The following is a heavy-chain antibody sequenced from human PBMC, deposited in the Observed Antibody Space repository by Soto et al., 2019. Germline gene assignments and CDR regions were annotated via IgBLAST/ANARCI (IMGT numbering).Heavy chain of an antibody. J-gene: IGHJ4*02. CDR3: ARAYCGGDCLPDY. V-gene: IGHV4-59*01. Sequence: PSETLSLTCTVSGGSISSYYWSWIRQPPGKGLEWIGYIYYSGSTNYNPSLKSRVTISVDTSKNQFSLKLSSVTAADTAVYYCARAYCGGDCLPDYWGQGTLVTVSS. CDR2: IYYSGST. CDR1: GGSISSYY. D-gene: IGHD2-21*02.